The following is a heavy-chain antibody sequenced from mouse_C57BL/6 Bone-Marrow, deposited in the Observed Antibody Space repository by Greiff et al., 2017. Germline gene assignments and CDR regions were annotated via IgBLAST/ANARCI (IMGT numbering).Heavy chain of an antibody. Sequence: QVQLQQSGAELAKPGASVKLSCKASGYTFTSYWMHWVKQRPGQGLEWIGDINPSSGYTKYNQKFKAKATLTADKSSSTAYMQLSSLAYDDSAVYYCATYYSNYYAMDYWGQGTSVTVSS. CDR3: ATYYSNYYAMDY. CDR2: INPSSGYT. V-gene: IGHV1-7*01. J-gene: IGHJ4*01. D-gene: IGHD2-5*01. CDR1: GYTFTSYW.